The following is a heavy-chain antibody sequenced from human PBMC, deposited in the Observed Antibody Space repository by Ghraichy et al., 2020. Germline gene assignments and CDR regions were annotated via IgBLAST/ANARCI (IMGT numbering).Heavy chain of an antibody. D-gene: IGHD3-22*01. Sequence: GGSLRLSCAASGFTFSSYAMIWVRQAPGKGLEWVSSISGSALGTYYADSVKGRFTISRDNSKNTLYLQMNSLRAEDTAIYYCAKGPGGDSSGSLAIMDYWGKGTLVTVSS. CDR3: AKGPGGDSSGSLAIMDY. V-gene: IGHV3-23*01. CDR1: GFTFSSYA. J-gene: IGHJ4*02. CDR2: ISGSALGT.